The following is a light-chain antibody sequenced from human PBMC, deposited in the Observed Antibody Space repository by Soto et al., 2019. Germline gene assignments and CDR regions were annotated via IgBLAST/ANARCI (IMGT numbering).Light chain of an antibody. J-gene: IGKJ3*01. CDR1: QSVRSS. Sequence: EIVLTQSPDTLSLSPGERATLSCRASQSVRSSLAWYQQKPGQAPRLLIYDASNRATGIPARFSGSGSGTDFTLTISSLEPEDFAVYYCQQRSNWPPEVTFGPGTKSGYQ. CDR3: QQRSNWPPEVT. CDR2: DAS. V-gene: IGKV3-11*01.